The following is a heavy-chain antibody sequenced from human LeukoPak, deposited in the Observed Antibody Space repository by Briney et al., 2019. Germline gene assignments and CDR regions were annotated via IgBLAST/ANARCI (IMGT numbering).Heavy chain of an antibody. CDR2: VYYSGST. CDR3: ARTAAPGLA. D-gene: IGHD6-13*01. V-gene: IGHV4-39*01. J-gene: IGHJ5*02. CDR1: GASIDRSTYY. Sequence: PSETLSLTCSVSGASIDRSTYYWGWIRQPPGKGLEWIGSVYYSGSTYYNSALKSRVTISVDTSKNQFSLKLYSVTAADTSVYFCARTAAPGLAWGQGTLVTVSS.